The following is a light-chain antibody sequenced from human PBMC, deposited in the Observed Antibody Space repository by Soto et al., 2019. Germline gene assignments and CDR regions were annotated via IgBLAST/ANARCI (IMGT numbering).Light chain of an antibody. CDR2: DAS. CDR1: QSVSNY. J-gene: IGKJ5*01. Sequence: EIVLTQSPATLSLSPGERATLSXXXSQSVSNYLAWYQQKPGQAPRLLIYDASNRATGIPARFSGSGSGTDFTLTISSLEPEDFAVYYCQQRSNWPLITFGQGTRLEIK. CDR3: QQRSNWPLIT. V-gene: IGKV3-11*01.